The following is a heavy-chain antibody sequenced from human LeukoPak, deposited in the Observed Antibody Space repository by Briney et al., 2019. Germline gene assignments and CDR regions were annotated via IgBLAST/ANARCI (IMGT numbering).Heavy chain of an antibody. J-gene: IGHJ6*02. Sequence: GRSLRLSCAASGFTFSSYGMHWVRQAPGKGLEWVAVISYDGSNKYYADSVKGRFTISRDNSKNTLYLQMNSLRAEDTAVYYCAKVPSSTSAYHYYGMDVWGQGTTVTVSS. CDR1: GFTFSSYG. D-gene: IGHD2-2*01. V-gene: IGHV3-30*18. CDR2: ISYDGSNK. CDR3: AKVPSSTSAYHYYGMDV.